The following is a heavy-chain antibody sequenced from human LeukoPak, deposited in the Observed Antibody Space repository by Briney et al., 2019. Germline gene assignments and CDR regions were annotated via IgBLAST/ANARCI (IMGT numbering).Heavy chain of an antibody. CDR1: GFTFSNYP. D-gene: IGHD3-22*01. CDR3: AKDLTYYYDSTGYYFDY. CDR2: ISESGDVT. J-gene: IGHJ4*02. Sequence: GGSLRLSCEASGFTFSNYPMSWVRQAPGRGLEWVSVISESGDVTHYADAMKGRFTISRDNAKNTLNLQMNSLRAEDTAIYYCAKDLTYYYDSTGYYFDYWGQGTLVTVSS. V-gene: IGHV3-23*01.